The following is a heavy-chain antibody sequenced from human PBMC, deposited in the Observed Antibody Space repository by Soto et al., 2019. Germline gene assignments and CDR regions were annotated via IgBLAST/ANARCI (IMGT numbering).Heavy chain of an antibody. Sequence: ETLSLTCTVSGGSISSYYWSWIRQPPGKGLEWIGYIYYSGSTNYNPSLKSRVTISVDTSKNQFSLKLSSVTAADTAVYYCARSDWGNAFDIWGQGTMVTVSS. CDR3: ARSDWGNAFDI. J-gene: IGHJ3*02. D-gene: IGHD3-16*01. V-gene: IGHV4-59*01. CDR1: GGSISSYY. CDR2: IYYSGST.